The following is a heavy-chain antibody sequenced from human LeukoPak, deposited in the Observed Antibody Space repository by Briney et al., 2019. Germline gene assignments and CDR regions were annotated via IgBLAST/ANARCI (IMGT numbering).Heavy chain of an antibody. V-gene: IGHV3-7*01. CDR1: EFTFRNYW. CDR2: TKPDGSAE. Sequence: GGSLRLSCAASEFTFRNYWMGWVRQAPGKGLEWVANTKPDGSAEYYADSVRGRFTTSRDNANNLLYLQMNRLRAEDTAVYYCARDRGLNTNFDYCGQGTLVTVSS. J-gene: IGHJ4*02. CDR3: ARDRGLNTNFDY. D-gene: IGHD5-12*01.